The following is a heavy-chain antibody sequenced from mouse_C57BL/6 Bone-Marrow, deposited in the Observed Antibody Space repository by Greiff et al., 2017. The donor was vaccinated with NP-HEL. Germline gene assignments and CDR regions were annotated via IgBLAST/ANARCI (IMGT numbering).Heavy chain of an antibody. CDR1: GYTFTSYW. J-gene: IGHJ1*03. D-gene: IGHD1-1*01. V-gene: IGHV1-59*01. Sequence: QVQLQQPGAELVRPGTSVKLSCKASGYTFTSYWMHWVKQRPGQGLEWIGEIDPSDSYTNYNQKFKGKATLTVDTSSSTAYMQLSSLTSEDSAVYYCARLFYYGSSYEGWYFDVWGTGTTVTVSS. CDR3: ARLFYYGSSYEGWYFDV. CDR2: IDPSDSYT.